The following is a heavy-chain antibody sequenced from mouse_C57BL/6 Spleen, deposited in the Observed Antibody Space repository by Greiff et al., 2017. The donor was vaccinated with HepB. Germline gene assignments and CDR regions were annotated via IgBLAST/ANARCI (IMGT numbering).Heavy chain of an antibody. CDR2: IDPSDSYT. CDR1: GYTFTSYW. D-gene: IGHD2-4*01. J-gene: IGHJ1*03. CDR3: ARSGYDYDWYFDV. Sequence: QVQLKQPGAELVKPGASVKLSCKASGYTFTSYWMQWVKQRPGQGLEWIGEIDPSDSYTNYNQKFKGKATLTVDTSSSTAYMQLSSLTSEDSAVYYCARSGYDYDWYFDVWGTGTTVTVSS. V-gene: IGHV1-50*01.